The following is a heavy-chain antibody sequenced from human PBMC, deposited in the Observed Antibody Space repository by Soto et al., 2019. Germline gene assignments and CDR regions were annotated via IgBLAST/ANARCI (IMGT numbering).Heavy chain of an antibody. J-gene: IGHJ5*01. D-gene: IGHD1-1*01. CDR1: GGSMSTYY. Sequence: AETLSLTCTVSGGSMSTYYWSWIRQPAGKGLQWIGRMFSSGSTNYDPSLKGRVSMSLDTSKNQFSLYLRSVTAADTAVYYCARGTTDSGKNWFDSWGQGTPVTVSS. CDR3: ARGTTDSGKNWFDS. CDR2: MFSSGST. V-gene: IGHV4-4*07.